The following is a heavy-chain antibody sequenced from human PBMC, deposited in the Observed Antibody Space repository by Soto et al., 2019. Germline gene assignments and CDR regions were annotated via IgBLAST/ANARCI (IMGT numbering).Heavy chain of an antibody. CDR3: ARESKVGRYNWFDP. Sequence: QVQLVQSGAEVKKPGASVKVSCKSSGYTFTSYGISWVRQAPGQGREWMGWISAYNGNTNYAQKLQGKVTITTDTSTSTAYMELKSLRSDDTSVYYCARESKVGRYNWFDPWGQGTLVTVSS. J-gene: IGHJ5*02. D-gene: IGHD1-26*01. CDR1: GYTFTSYG. V-gene: IGHV1-18*04. CDR2: ISAYNGNT.